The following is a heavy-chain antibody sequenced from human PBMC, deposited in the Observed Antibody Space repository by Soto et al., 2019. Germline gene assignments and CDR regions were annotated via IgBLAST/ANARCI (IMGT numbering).Heavy chain of an antibody. CDR3: ARDYYDGSASYALEN. D-gene: IGHD3-16*01. J-gene: IGHJ3*01. V-gene: IGHV1-2*04. CDR1: GYTFSGYY. Sequence: ASVKVSCKASGYTFSGYYIHWVRQAPGQGLEWMGWINPNSGGANIAQKFQGWVTMTRDTSISTTYMELSRLRSNDTAVYYCARDYYDGSASYALENWGQGTMVTVSS. CDR2: INPNSGGA.